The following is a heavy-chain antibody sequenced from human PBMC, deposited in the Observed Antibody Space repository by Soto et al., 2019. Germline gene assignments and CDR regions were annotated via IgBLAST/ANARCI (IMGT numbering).Heavy chain of an antibody. J-gene: IGHJ6*02. V-gene: IGHV1-69*01. D-gene: IGHD3-9*01. CDR3: ARDYDILTGSAYYYGMDV. Sequence: QVQLVQSGAEVKKPGSSVKVSCKASGGTFSSYAISWVRQAPGQGLEWVGGMIPIFGTANYAQKFQGRVTSTADESTSTAYMELSSPRSEDTAVYYCARDYDILTGSAYYYGMDVWGQGTTVTVSS. CDR2: MIPIFGTA. CDR1: GGTFSSYA.